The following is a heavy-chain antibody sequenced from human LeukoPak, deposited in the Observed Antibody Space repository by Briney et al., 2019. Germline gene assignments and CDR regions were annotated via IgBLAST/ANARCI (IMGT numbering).Heavy chain of an antibody. V-gene: IGHV3-11*01. CDR2: ISRSGSTK. D-gene: IGHD6-19*01. Sequence: GGSLRLSCAASGFTFSDYNMRWVGQAPGKGLEWVSSISRSGSTKYYADSVKGRFTIARDNAKNTLYLQMTSLRAEDTAVYYCAYGTPVVGRYYYYMDVWGKGTTVTISS. J-gene: IGHJ6*03. CDR3: AYGTPVVGRYYYYMDV. CDR1: GFTFSDYN.